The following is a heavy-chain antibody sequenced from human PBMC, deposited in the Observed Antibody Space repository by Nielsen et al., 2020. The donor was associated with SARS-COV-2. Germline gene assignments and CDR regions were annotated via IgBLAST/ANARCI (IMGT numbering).Heavy chain of an antibody. Sequence: SETLSLTCTVSGGSISSYYWSWIRQHPGKGLEWIVYIYYSGSTYYNPSLKSRVTISVDTSKNQFSLKLSSVTAADTAVYYCARAPSITIFGVVNNFDYWGQGTLVTVSS. CDR3: ARAPSITIFGVVNNFDY. J-gene: IGHJ4*02. CDR2: IYYSGST. CDR1: GGSISSYY. V-gene: IGHV4-59*06. D-gene: IGHD3-3*01.